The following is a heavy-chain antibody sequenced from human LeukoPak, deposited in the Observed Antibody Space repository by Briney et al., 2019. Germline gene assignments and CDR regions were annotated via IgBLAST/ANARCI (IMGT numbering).Heavy chain of an antibody. CDR1: GGSISSSSYY. CDR3: AGMVDYDILTGYYRDY. V-gene: IGHV4-39*07. CDR2: FYYSGSK. Sequence: SETLSLTCTVSGGSISSSSYYWGWIRQPPGKGLEWIGTFYYSGSKYYKPSLKSRVTISVDTSKNQFSLKLSSVTAADTAVYYCAGMVDYDILTGYYRDYWGQGTLVTVSS. J-gene: IGHJ4*02. D-gene: IGHD3-9*01.